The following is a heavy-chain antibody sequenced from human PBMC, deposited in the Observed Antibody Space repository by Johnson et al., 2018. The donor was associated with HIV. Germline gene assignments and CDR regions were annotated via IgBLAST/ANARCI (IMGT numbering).Heavy chain of an antibody. CDR3: ARAKTFCGGDCYSNAFDN. CDR2: ISYDGSNK. J-gene: IGHJ3*02. CDR1: GFTFSSYA. D-gene: IGHD2-21*02. Sequence: QVQLVESGGGVVQPGRSLRLSCAASGFTFSSYAMHWVRQAPGKGLEWVLVISYDGSNKYFAAFVKGRFTISRDHSKNTLYLQMNSLRAEDTALYYCARAKTFCGGDCYSNAFDNWGQGTMVTVSS. V-gene: IGHV3-30*04.